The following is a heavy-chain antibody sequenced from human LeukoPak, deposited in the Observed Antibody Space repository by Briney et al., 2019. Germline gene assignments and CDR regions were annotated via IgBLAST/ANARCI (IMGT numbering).Heavy chain of an antibody. J-gene: IGHJ6*02. CDR2: IFYRGTT. CDR3: AREWWDFFGSGRRGMDI. Sequence: PSETLSLTCTASGGSISSSNYYWGWIRQPPGKGLEWIGSIFYRGTTFYNPSLESRVTISRDTSKNQFSLRLTSVTAADTAVYYCAREWWDFFGSGRRGMDIWGQGNTVIVSS. D-gene: IGHD3-10*01. V-gene: IGHV4-39*07. CDR1: GGSISSSNYY.